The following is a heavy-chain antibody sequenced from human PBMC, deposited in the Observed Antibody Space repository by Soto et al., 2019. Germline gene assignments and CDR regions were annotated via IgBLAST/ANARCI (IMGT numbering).Heavy chain of an antibody. V-gene: IGHV5-51*01. CDR1: GFTFTNYW. CDR2: IYPGDSDT. CDR3: AGDRGPLYGLGAFDI. D-gene: IGHD3-10*01. J-gene: IGHJ3*02. Sequence: PGESLKISCRGSGFTFTNYWIAWVRQMPGKGLEWMGIIYPGDSDTSYSPSFQGQVTISADKSINTAYLHWSSLRSEDTAVYYCAGDRGPLYGLGAFDIWGQGTMVTVSS.